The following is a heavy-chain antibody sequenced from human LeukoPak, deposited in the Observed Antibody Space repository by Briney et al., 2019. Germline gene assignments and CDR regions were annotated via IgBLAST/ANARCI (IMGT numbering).Heavy chain of an antibody. V-gene: IGHV3-33*01. Sequence: PGGSLRLSCAASGFTFSSYGMYWVRQAPGAGLEWVAVIWYDGSNKYYADSVKGRFTISRDNSKNTLYLQMNSLGDEDTAVYYCARMTRHYYGSGSYSDFWGQGTLVTVSS. CDR1: GFTFSSYG. CDR2: IWYDGSNK. D-gene: IGHD3-10*01. J-gene: IGHJ4*02. CDR3: ARMTRHYYGSGSYSDF.